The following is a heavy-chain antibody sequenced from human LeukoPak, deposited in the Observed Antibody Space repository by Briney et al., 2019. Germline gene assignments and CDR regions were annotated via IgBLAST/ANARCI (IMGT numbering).Heavy chain of an antibody. D-gene: IGHD3-3*01. J-gene: IGHJ4*02. Sequence: GGSLRLSCAASGFTFSSYAMSWVRQAPGKGLEWVSVIYSGGTTYYADSVKGRFTISRDNSKNTLYLQMNSLRAEDTAVYYCAKGPFTYDFWSGYYGYWGQGTLVTVSS. V-gene: IGHV3-23*03. CDR1: GFTFSSYA. CDR2: IYSGGTT. CDR3: AKGPFTYDFWSGYYGY.